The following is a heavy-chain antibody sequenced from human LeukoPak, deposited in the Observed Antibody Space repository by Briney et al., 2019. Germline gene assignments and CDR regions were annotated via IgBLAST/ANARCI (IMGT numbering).Heavy chain of an antibody. CDR1: GITFSSYW. J-gene: IGHJ4*02. CDR2: INTQGTYT. V-gene: IGHV3-74*01. D-gene: IGHD2-15*01. CDR3: VIDLGDYNDS. Sequence: TGGSLRLSCAVSGITFSSYWMHWVRQDPGRGLLWVSRINTQGTYTNYADSVKGRFTISRDNAKNTLYLQMSSLRADDTAVYYCVIDLGDYNDSWGQGTLVSVSS.